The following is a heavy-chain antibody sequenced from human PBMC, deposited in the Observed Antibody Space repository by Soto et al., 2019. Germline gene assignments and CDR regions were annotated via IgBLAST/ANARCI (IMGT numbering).Heavy chain of an antibody. CDR1: GGSISPYY. CDR2: IYYSGST. CDR3: ARPRSSGYAGEFDY. Sequence: QVQLQESGPGLVKPSETLSLTCTVSGGSISPYYWSWIRQPPGKGLEWIGFIYYSGSTNYNPSLKSRVTISVDTPQHQFALMLPPVTAADTAVYYCARPRSSGYAGEFDYWGQGTLVTVSS. J-gene: IGHJ4*02. V-gene: IGHV4-59*01. D-gene: IGHD3-22*01.